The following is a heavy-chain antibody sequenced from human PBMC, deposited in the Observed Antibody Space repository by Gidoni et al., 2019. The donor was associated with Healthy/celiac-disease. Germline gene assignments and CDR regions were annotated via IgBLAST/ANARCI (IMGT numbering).Heavy chain of an antibody. J-gene: IGHJ4*02. CDR3: ARRPTPLVRDYYDSSGYYYYKDSFDY. Sequence: QVQLQQWGAGLLKPSETLSLTCAVYGGSFSGSYWSWLSQPPGTGLEWIRESNHSGSTNYNPSLKSRVTISVDTSKNQCSLKLSSVTAADTAVYYCARRPTPLVRDYYDSSGYYYYKDSFDYWGQGTLVTVSS. V-gene: IGHV4-34*01. CDR1: GGSFSGSY. D-gene: IGHD3-22*01. CDR2: SNHSGST.